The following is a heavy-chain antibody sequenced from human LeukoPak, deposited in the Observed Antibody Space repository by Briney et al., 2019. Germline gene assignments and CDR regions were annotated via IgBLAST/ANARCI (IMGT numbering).Heavy chain of an antibody. Sequence: GGSLRLSCAASGFTFSSYAMHWVRQAPGKGLEWVAVISYDGSNKYYADSVKGRFTISRDNSKNTLYLQMNSLRAEDTAVYYCARDHRMHGEYYYDSSGYYYDYWGQGTLVTVSS. CDR3: ARDHRMHGEYYYDSSGYYYDY. CDR2: ISYDGSNK. D-gene: IGHD3-22*01. CDR1: GFTFSSYA. V-gene: IGHV3-30-3*01. J-gene: IGHJ4*02.